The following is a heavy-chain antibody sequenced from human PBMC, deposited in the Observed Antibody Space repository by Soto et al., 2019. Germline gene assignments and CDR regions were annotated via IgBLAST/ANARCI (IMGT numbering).Heavy chain of an antibody. CDR2: IKQDGSEK. CDR3: ARVAVVVVAATRYFDY. D-gene: IGHD2-15*01. CDR1: GFTFSSYW. V-gene: IGHV3-7*01. J-gene: IGHJ4*02. Sequence: PGGSLRLSCAASGFTFSSYWMSWVRQAPGKGLEWVANIKQDGSEKYYVDSVKGRFTISRDNAKNSLYLQMNSLRAEDTAVYYCARVAVVVVAATRYFDYWGQGTLVTVSS.